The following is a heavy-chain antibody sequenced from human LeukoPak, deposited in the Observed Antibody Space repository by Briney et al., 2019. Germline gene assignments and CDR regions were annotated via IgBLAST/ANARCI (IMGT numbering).Heavy chain of an antibody. Sequence: SETLSLTCTVSGGSISSYYWSWIRQPPGKGLEWIGYIYYSGSTNYNPSLKSRVTISVDKSKNQFSLKLSSVTAADTAIYYCARDNGVVFYYMDVWGKGTTVTVSS. CDR3: ARDNGVVFYYMDV. D-gene: IGHD3-3*01. J-gene: IGHJ6*03. V-gene: IGHV4-59*12. CDR2: IYYSGST. CDR1: GGSISSYY.